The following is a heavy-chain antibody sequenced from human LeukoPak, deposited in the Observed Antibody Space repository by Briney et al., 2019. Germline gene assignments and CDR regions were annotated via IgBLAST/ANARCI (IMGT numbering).Heavy chain of an antibody. CDR2: IYPGDSDT. V-gene: IGHV5-51*01. CDR1: GYSFSNYW. J-gene: IGHJ4*02. Sequence: GESLKISCEGSGYSFSNYWIAWVRQMPGKGLEWMGIIYPGDSDTRYNPSFQGQVTISADKSISTASLQWSSLKASDTAKYYCARGVGDRDFFDFWGQGTLVTVSP. D-gene: IGHD2-21*01. CDR3: ARGVGDRDFFDF.